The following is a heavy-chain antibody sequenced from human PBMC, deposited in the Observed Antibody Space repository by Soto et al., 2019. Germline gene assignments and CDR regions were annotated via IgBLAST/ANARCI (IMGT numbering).Heavy chain of an antibody. J-gene: IGHJ3*02. CDR2: IYYSGST. CDR1: GGSISSGGYY. D-gene: IGHD6-19*01. Sequence: SETLSLTCTVSGGSISSGGYYWSWIRQHPGKGLEWIGYIYYSGSTYYNPSLKSRVTISVDTSKNQFSLKLSSVTAADTAVYYCARELKGIAVAGDAFDIWGQGTMVTVSS. V-gene: IGHV4-31*03. CDR3: ARELKGIAVAGDAFDI.